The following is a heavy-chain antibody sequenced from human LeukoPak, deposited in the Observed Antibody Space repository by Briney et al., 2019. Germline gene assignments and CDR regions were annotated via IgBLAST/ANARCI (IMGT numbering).Heavy chain of an antibody. V-gene: IGHV3-11*04. J-gene: IGHJ4*02. CDR2: ISSSGSTI. CDR1: GFTFSDYY. Sequence: GGSLRLSCAASGFTFSDYYMSWIRQAPGKGLEWVSYISSSGSTIYYADSVKGRFTISRDNAKNSLYLQMNSLRVEDTAVYYCARVADWNYVYDYWGQGTLVTVSS. CDR3: ARVADWNYVYDY. D-gene: IGHD1-7*01.